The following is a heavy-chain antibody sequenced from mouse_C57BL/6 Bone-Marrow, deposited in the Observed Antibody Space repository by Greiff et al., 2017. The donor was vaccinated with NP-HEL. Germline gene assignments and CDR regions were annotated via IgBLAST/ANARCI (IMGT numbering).Heavy chain of an antibody. J-gene: IGHJ2*01. V-gene: IGHV1-53*01. D-gene: IGHD1-1*02. CDR2: IDPSNGGT. CDR3: ATSGSYKSYYFDY. Sequence: QVQLKQPGTELVKPGASVKLSCKASGYTFTSYWMHWVKQRPGQGLEWIGNIDPSNGGTNYNEKFKSKATLTVDKSSSTAYMQLSSLTSEDSAVYYCATSGSYKSYYFDYWGQGTTLTVSS. CDR1: GYTFTSYW.